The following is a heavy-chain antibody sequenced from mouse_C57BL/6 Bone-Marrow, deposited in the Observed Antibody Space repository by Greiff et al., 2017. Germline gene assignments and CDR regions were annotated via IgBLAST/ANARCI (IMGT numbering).Heavy chain of an antibody. CDR2: ISSGSSTI. CDR1: GFTFSDYG. CDR3: ARGELGPYWYFDV. D-gene: IGHD4-1*01. Sequence: EVKLVESGGGLVKPGGSLKLSCAASGFTFSDYGMHWVRQAPEKGLEWVAYISSGSSTIYYADTVKGRFTSSRDNAKNTLFLQMTSLRSEDTAMYYCARGELGPYWYFDVWGTGTTVTVSS. V-gene: IGHV5-17*01. J-gene: IGHJ1*03.